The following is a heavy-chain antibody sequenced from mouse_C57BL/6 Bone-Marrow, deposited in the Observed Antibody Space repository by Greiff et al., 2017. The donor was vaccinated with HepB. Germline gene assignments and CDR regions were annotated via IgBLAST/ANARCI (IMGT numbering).Heavy chain of an antibody. Sequence: EVQGVESGPELVKPGASVKMSCKASGYTFTDYNMHWVKQSHGKSLEWIGYINPNNGGTSYNQKFKGKATLTVNKSSSTAYMELRSLTSEDSAVYYCASLITTVVATGYFDVWGTGTTVTVSS. D-gene: IGHD1-1*01. CDR2: INPNNGGT. J-gene: IGHJ1*03. CDR3: ASLITTVVATGYFDV. V-gene: IGHV1-22*01. CDR1: GYTFTDYN.